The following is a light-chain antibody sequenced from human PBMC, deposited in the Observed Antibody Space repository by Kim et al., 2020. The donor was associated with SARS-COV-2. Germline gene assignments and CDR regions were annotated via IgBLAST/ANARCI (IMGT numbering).Light chain of an antibody. CDR2: DVS. V-gene: IGLV2-14*03. CDR1: SSDVGAYNY. J-gene: IGLJ1*01. CDR3: SSFTTTYTYV. Sequence: GQSINMSCTGTSSDVGAYNYVSWYQQHPGKAPKLMIYDVSKRPSGVSDRFSGSKSGNTASLTISGLQPEDEADYYCSSFTTTYTYVFGGGTKVTVL.